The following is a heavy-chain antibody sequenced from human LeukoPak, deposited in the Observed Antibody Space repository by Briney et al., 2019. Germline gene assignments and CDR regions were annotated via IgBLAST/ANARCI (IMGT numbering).Heavy chain of an antibody. D-gene: IGHD3-9*01. Sequence: WASVKVSCKASGYTFTSYGISWVRQAPGQGLEWMGGFDPEDGETIYAQKFQGRVTMTEDTSTDTAYMELSSLRSEDTAVYYCATVYHDILTGPNLNFDYWGQGTLVTVSS. J-gene: IGHJ4*02. V-gene: IGHV1-24*01. CDR1: GYTFTSYG. CDR3: ATVYHDILTGPNLNFDY. CDR2: FDPEDGET.